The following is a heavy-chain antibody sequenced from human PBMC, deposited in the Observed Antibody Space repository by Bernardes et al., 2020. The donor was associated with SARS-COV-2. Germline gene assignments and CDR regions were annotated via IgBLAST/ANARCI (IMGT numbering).Heavy chain of an antibody. CDR3: ARAAPNYGSDY. CDR2: INHSGST. J-gene: IGHJ4*02. D-gene: IGHD1-7*01. CDR1: GGSFSGYY. V-gene: IGHV4-34*01. Sequence: TLSLTCAVYGGSFSGYYWSWIRQPPGKGLEWIGEINHSGSTNYNPSLKSRVTISVDTSKNQFSLKLSSVTAADTAVYYCARAAPNYGSDYWGQGTLVTVSS.